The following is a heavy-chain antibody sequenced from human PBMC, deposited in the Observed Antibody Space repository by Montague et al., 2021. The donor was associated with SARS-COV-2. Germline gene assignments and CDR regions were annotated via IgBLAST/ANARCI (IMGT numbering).Heavy chain of an antibody. CDR1: GGSISSDCYY. V-gene: IGHV4-31*03. D-gene: IGHD3-3*01. CDR3: AGVTEAAITIIGVVTLNWYFDL. Sequence: TLSLTCTVSGGSISSDCYYWSCIPPHPGKDLEWVVYLYYSASSYYNPTLQGRVTISIATSKNQFSLKLGSVTAADTAVYYCAGVTEAAITIIGVVTLNWYFDLWGSGTMVTVSS. CDR2: LYYSASS. J-gene: IGHJ2*01.